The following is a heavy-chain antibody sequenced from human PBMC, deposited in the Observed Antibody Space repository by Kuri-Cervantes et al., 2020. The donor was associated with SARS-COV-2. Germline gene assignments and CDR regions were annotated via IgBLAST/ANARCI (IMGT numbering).Heavy chain of an antibody. CDR3: ARGDVVVVPAAIPLDYYYYMDV. J-gene: IGHJ6*03. D-gene: IGHD2-2*02. Sequence: GSLRLSCAVSGGSISSYYWSWIRQPPGKGLERIGYIYYSGSTNYNPSLKSRVTISVDTSKNQFSLKLSSVTAADTAVYYCARGDVVVVPAAIPLDYYYYMDVWGQGTTVTVSS. CDR2: IYYSGST. V-gene: IGHV4-59*12. CDR1: GGSISSYY.